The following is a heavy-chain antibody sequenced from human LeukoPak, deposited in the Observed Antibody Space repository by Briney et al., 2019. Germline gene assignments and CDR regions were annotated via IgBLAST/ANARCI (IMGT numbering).Heavy chain of an antibody. CDR2: IHHSGRS. V-gene: IGHV4-31*03. Sequence: PLQTLSLTCTVSADSLSSGGHYWAWIRQFPGKCLESIGFIHHSGRSRHNPSLKDRVAISVDTSRKQFALKLSSVTAADTAMYYCARGGNRFGGFYFDYWGQGIQVIVPS. CDR1: ADSLSSGGHY. CDR3: ARGGNRFGGFYFDY. J-gene: IGHJ4*02. D-gene: IGHD3-10*01.